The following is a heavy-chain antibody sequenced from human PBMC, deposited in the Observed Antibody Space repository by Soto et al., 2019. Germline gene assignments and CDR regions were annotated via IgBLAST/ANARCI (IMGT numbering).Heavy chain of an antibody. CDR1: GYTFTTHA. CDR3: ARGKGMEENYYYYGLDI. Sequence: QVQVVQSGAEVKKPGASVKISCKASGYTFTTHAMHWVRQAPGQSLEWMGWINGGTGQTKHSQRFQGRVNITRDTSASTAYMEPSSLRSEDTAVYYCARGKGMEENYYYYGLDIWGQGTTVTVSS. D-gene: IGHD1-1*01. CDR2: INGGTGQT. J-gene: IGHJ6*02. V-gene: IGHV1-3*01.